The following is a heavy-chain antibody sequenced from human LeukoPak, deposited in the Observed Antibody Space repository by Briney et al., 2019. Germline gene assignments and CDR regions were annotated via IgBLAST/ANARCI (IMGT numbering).Heavy chain of an antibody. CDR1: GFTFSSYW. D-gene: IGHD6-19*01. Sequence: GGSLRLSCAASGFTFSSYWMSWVRQAPGKGLEWVANIKEGGSDKYYVDSVKGRFTISIDNAKKSMYLQMNSLRVEDTAIYYCVSGSGWIFDYWGQGTLVTVSS. J-gene: IGHJ4*02. CDR2: IKEGGSDK. CDR3: VSGSGWIFDY. V-gene: IGHV3-7*03.